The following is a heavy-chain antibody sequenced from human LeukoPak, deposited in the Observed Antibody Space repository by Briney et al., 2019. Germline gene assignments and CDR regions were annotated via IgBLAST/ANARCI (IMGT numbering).Heavy chain of an antibody. J-gene: IGHJ3*02. D-gene: IGHD4-23*01. CDR2: IKQDGSDK. V-gene: IGHV3-7*03. CDR1: GFTFSDYW. Sequence: PEGSLRLSCAASGFTFSDYWMSWVRQAPGKGLEWVANIKQDGSDKYYVDSVKGRFTISRDNAKNSLYLQMNSLRAEDTAVYYCTRARPLDYGGPFDIWGRGTMVTVSS. CDR3: TRARPLDYGGPFDI.